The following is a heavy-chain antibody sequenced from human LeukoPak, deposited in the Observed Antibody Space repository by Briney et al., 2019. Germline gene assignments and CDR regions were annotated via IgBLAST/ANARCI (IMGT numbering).Heavy chain of an antibody. D-gene: IGHD5-24*01. CDR1: GGSFSGYY. CDR3: ARDIRVGYNYWRRYYFDY. Sequence: SETLSLTCAVYGGSFSGYYWSWIRQPPGKGLEWIGEINHSGSTNYNPSLKSRVTISVDTSKNQFSLKLSSVTAADTAVYYCARDIRVGYNYWRRYYFDYWGQGTLVTVSS. CDR2: INHSGST. V-gene: IGHV4-34*01. J-gene: IGHJ4*02.